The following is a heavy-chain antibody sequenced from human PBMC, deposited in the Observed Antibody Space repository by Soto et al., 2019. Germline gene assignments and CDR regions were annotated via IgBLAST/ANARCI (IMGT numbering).Heavy chain of an antibody. V-gene: IGHV4-39*01. Sequence: SETLSLTCTVSGGSISSSSYYWGWIRQPPGKGLEWIGSIYYSGSTYYNPSLKSRVTISVDTSKNQFSLKLSSVTAADTAVYYCARQEGYYGSGSYLDWFDPWGQGTLVTVSS. CDR3: ARQEGYYGSGSYLDWFDP. J-gene: IGHJ5*02. CDR1: GGSISSSSYY. CDR2: IYYSGST. D-gene: IGHD3-10*01.